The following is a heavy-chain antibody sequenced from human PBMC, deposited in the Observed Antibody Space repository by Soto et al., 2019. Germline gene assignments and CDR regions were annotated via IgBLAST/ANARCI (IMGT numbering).Heavy chain of an antibody. CDR1: GGSISSGDYY. J-gene: IGHJ5*02. CDR2: IYYSGST. D-gene: IGHD3-10*01. V-gene: IGHV4-30-4*01. Sequence: ASETLSLTCTVSGGSISSGDYYWSWIRQPPGKGLEWIGYIYYSGSTYYNPSLKSRVTISVDTSKNQFSLKLSSVTAADTAVYYCASLMYYYGSGSYRPTDNWFDPWGQGTLVTVSS. CDR3: ASLMYYYGSGSYRPTDNWFDP.